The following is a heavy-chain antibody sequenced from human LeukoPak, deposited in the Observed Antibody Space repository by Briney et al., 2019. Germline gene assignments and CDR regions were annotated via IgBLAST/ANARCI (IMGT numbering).Heavy chain of an antibody. J-gene: IGHJ4*02. D-gene: IGHD2/OR15-2a*01. CDR1: GGSVTYTNYY. Sequence: SETLSLTCTVSGGSVTYTNYYWGWIRQPPGKGLEWIGSAYFSGITYYNPALKSRVSISVNTPRNYFSLNLNSVTAADTAVYYCAIIDFHDLDYWGQGTLVTVSS. V-gene: IGHV4-39*01. CDR3: AIIDFHDLDY. CDR2: AYFSGIT.